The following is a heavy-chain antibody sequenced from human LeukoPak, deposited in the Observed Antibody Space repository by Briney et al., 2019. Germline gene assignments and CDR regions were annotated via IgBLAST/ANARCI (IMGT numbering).Heavy chain of an antibody. V-gene: IGHV4-4*02. CDR1: GGSISSSNW. CDR3: ARQLQLWLEY. D-gene: IGHD5-18*01. Sequence: SETLSLTCAVSGGSISSSNWWSWVRQPPGKGLEWIGEIYHSGSTNYNPSLKSRVTISVDTSKNQFSLKLSSVTAADTAVYYCARQLQLWLEYWGQGTLVTVSS. J-gene: IGHJ4*02. CDR2: IYHSGST.